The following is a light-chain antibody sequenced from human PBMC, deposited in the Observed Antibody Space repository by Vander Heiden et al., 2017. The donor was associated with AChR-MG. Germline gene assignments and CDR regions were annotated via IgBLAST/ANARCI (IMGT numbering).Light chain of an antibody. CDR1: SSDVGGYNY. J-gene: IGLJ1*01. CDR3: SSYTSSSTLYV. Sequence: QSALTQPASVSGSPGQSITISCTGTSSDVGGYNYVSWYQQHPGKAPKHMIYDVSKRPSGVSNRFSGSKSGNTASLTISGLQAEDEADYYCSSYTSSSTLYVFGTGTKVTGL. V-gene: IGLV2-14*01. CDR2: DVS.